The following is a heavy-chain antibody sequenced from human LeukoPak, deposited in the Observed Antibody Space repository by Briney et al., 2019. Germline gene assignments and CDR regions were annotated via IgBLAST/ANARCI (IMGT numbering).Heavy chain of an antibody. CDR3: TRLGDYTTSPGGY. J-gene: IGHJ4*02. CDR1: GFTLSGSA. D-gene: IGHD2-2*02. Sequence: GGSLKLSCAASGFTLSGSAVHWVRQASGKGLEWVSRIRTKANNYATAYAASVKGRFTISRDDSKNTAYLQMNSLKNEDTAVYYCTRLGDYTTSPGGYWGQGALVTVSS. CDR2: IRTKANNYAT. V-gene: IGHV3-73*01.